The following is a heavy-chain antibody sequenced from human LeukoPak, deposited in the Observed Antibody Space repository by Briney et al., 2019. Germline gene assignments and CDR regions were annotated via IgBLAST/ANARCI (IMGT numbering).Heavy chain of an antibody. CDR1: GVSMTNYY. V-gene: IGHV4-59*08. CDR3: ARQPGSTAAFDI. J-gene: IGHJ3*02. Sequence: PSETLSLTCTVSGVSMTNYYWSWIRQPPGKALEGIAYSHNSGETKYNPSLKSRITISVDTSKNEFSLKLSSVTAADPAVYYCARQPGSTAAFDIWGQGTTVTVSA. CDR2: SHNSGET. D-gene: IGHD5-18*01.